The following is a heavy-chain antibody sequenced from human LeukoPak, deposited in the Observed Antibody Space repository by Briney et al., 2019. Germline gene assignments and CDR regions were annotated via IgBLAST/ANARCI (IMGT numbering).Heavy chain of an antibody. J-gene: IGHJ4*02. CDR3: ARGKHCSSTSCWRTAFDY. D-gene: IGHD2-2*01. CDR2: ISSSSSYI. V-gene: IGHV3-21*01. CDR1: GFTFSSYS. Sequence: PGGSLRLSCAASGFTFSSYSMNWVRQAPGKGLEWVSSISSSSSYIYYADSVKGRFTISRDNAKNSLYLQMNSLRAEDTAVYYCARGKHCSSTSCWRTAFDYWGQGTLVTVSS.